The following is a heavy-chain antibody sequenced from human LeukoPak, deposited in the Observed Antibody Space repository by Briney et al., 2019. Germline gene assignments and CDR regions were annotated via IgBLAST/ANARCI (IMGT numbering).Heavy chain of an antibody. V-gene: IGHV1-2*02. CDR3: ARGPGYCSGGSCYGMDV. D-gene: IGHD2-15*01. J-gene: IGHJ6*02. CDR1: GGTFSSYA. Sequence: ASVKVSCKASGGTFSSYAISWVRQAPGQGLEWMGWINPNSGGTNYAQKFQGRVTMTRDTSISTAYMELSRLRSDDTAVYYCARGPGYCSGGSCYGMDVWGQGTTVTVSS. CDR2: INPNSGGT.